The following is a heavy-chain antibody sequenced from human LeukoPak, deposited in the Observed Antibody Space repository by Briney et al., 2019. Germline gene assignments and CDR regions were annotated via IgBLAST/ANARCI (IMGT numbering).Heavy chain of an antibody. D-gene: IGHD2-8*01. CDR2: IYYSGST. V-gene: IGHV4-30-4*01. J-gene: IGHJ4*02. Sequence: SQTLSLTCTVSGGSISSGDYYWRWIRQPSGKGLEWIGYIYYSGSTYYNPSLKSRVTISVDTSKNQFSLKLSSVTAADTAVYYCARDLTDGEGYVDYWGQGTLVTVSS. CDR1: GGSISSGDYY. CDR3: ARDLTDGEGYVDY.